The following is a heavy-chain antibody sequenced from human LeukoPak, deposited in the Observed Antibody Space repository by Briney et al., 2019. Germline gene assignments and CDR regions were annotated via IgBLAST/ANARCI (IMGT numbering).Heavy chain of an antibody. CDR3: ARRSGTAAALDY. V-gene: IGHV1-69*13. CDR2: IIPTFGTA. D-gene: IGHD6-13*01. Sequence: ASVKVSCKASGGTFTSYAISWVRQAPGQGLEWMGGIIPTFGTAKYAQKFQGRVTITADESTSTAYMELSSLRSEDTAVYYCARRSGTAAALDYWGQGTLVTVSS. J-gene: IGHJ4*02. CDR1: GGTFTSYA.